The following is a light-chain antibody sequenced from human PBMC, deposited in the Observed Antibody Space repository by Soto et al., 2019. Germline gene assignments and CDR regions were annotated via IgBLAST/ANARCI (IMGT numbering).Light chain of an antibody. V-gene: IGKV3-11*01. Sequence: EIVLTQAPATLSLSPGERATRSCRASQSVSSYLAWYQQKPGQAPRLLIYDASNRATGIPARFSGSGSGTDFTLPISSLEPEDFAVYYCQQRSNWPLTFGQGTRLEIK. J-gene: IGKJ5*01. CDR1: QSVSSY. CDR2: DAS. CDR3: QQRSNWPLT.